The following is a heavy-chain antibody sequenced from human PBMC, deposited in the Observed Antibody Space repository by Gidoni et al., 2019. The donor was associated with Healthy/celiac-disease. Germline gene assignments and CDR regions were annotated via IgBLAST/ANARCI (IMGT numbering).Heavy chain of an antibody. Sequence: EVQLVESGGGLVQPGRSLRLSCTASGFTFGDYAMRWVRQAPGKGLEWVGFIRSKAYGGTTEYAASVKGRFTISRDDSKSIAYLQMNSLKTEDTAVYYCTRGWEMGAFDIWGQGTMVTVSS. CDR3: TRGWEMGAFDI. CDR2: IRSKAYGGTT. J-gene: IGHJ3*02. V-gene: IGHV3-49*04. CDR1: GFTFGDYA. D-gene: IGHD1-26*01.